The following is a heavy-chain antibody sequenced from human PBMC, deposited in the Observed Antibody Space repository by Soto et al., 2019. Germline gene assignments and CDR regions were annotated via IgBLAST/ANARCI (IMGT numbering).Heavy chain of an antibody. CDR3: ARDPGVAAAVTGDAFDI. V-gene: IGHV1-69*01. J-gene: IGHJ3*02. CDR2: IIPIFGTA. Sequence: QVQLVQSGAEVKKPGSSVKVSCKASGGTFSSYAISWVRQAPGQGLEWMGGIIPIFGTANYAQKFQGRVTITGDESTSTAYMELSSLRSEDTAVYYCARDPGVAAAVTGDAFDIWGQGTMVTVSS. CDR1: GGTFSSYA. D-gene: IGHD6-13*01.